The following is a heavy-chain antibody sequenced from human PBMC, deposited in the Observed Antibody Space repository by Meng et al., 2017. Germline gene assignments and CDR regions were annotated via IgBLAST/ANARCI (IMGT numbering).Heavy chain of an antibody. V-gene: IGHV4-31*01. Sequence: LQEAGPGLVKPSQTLSLTCTVSGGSISRGGYYWSWIRQHPGKGLEWIGYIYYSGSTYYNPSLKSLVTISVDTSKNQFSLKLSSVTAADTAVYYCARADRRVGSYGPNWFDPWGQGTLVTVSS. J-gene: IGHJ5*02. D-gene: IGHD5-18*01. CDR1: GGSISRGGYY. CDR3: ARADRRVGSYGPNWFDP. CDR2: IYYSGST.